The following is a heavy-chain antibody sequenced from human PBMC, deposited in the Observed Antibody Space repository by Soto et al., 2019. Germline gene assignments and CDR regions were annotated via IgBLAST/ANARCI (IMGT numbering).Heavy chain of an antibody. J-gene: IGHJ4*02. D-gene: IGHD3-22*01. Sequence: RLSCAASGFTFSSYSMNWVRQAPGKGLEWVSYISSSSSTIYYADSVKGRFTISRDNAKNSLYLQMNSLRDEDTAVYYCARVSSNSGYSPPFDYWGQGTLVTVSS. CDR1: GFTFSSYS. V-gene: IGHV3-48*02. CDR3: ARVSSNSGYSPPFDY. CDR2: ISSSSSTI.